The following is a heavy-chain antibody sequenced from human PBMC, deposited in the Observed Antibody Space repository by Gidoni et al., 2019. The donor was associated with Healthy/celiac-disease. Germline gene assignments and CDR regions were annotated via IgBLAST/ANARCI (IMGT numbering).Heavy chain of an antibody. CDR1: GFTFSSYW. Sequence: EVQLVESGGGLVQPGGSLRLSCAASGFTFSSYWMSWVRQAPGKGLEWVANRKQDGSEKYYVDSVKGRFTISRDNAKNSLYLQMNSLRAEDTAVYYCARDSLPFYDFWTGGMDVWGQGTTVTVSS. J-gene: IGHJ6*02. V-gene: IGHV3-7*01. CDR3: ARDSLPFYDFWTGGMDV. CDR2: RKQDGSEK. D-gene: IGHD3-3*01.